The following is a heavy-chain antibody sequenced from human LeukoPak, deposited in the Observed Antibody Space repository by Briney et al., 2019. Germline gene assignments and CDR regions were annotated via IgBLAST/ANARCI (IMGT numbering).Heavy chain of an antibody. J-gene: IGHJ6*02. Sequence: GRSLRLSCAASGFTFSSYAMPWVRQAPGKGLEWVAVISYDGSNKYYADSVKGRFTISRDNAKNSLYLQMNSLRAEDTAVYYCARESDSGSYSNYYYYYGMDVWGQGTTVTVSS. V-gene: IGHV3-30-3*01. D-gene: IGHD1-26*01. CDR3: ARESDSGSYSNYYYYYGMDV. CDR2: ISYDGSNK. CDR1: GFTFSSYA.